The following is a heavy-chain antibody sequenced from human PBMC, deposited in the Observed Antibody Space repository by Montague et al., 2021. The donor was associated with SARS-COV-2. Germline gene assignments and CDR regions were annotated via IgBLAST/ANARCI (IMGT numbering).Heavy chain of an antibody. V-gene: IGHV3-23*03. Sequence: SLRLSCAASGFTFSSYAMSWVRQAPGKGLEWVSVIYSGGSSTYYADSVKGRFTISRDNSKNTLYLQMNSLRAEDTAVYYCAKQARITMIVGVYPDGIDYWGQGTLVTASS. CDR3: AKQARITMIVGVYPDGIDY. J-gene: IGHJ4*02. CDR2: IYSGGSST. D-gene: IGHD3-22*01. CDR1: GFTFSSYA.